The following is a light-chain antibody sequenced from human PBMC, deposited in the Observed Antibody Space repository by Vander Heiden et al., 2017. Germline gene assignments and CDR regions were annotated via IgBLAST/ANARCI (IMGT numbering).Light chain of an antibody. V-gene: IGKV1-39*01. CDR3: LQSHTFPYT. J-gene: IGKJ2*01. CDR1: QTISNF. Sequence: DIQMTQSPSSLSASVGDRVIITCRASQTISNFLNWFQQKVGKAPKLLIYTASTLQSGVPGRFSGTGSGTDFTLTISRLQPEDFAIYYCLQSHTFPYTFGQGAKVEI. CDR2: TAS.